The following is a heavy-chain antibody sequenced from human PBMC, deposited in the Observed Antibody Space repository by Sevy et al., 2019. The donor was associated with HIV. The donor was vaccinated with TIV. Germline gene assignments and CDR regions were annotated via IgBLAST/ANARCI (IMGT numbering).Heavy chain of an antibody. Sequence: GGSLRLSCAAFGFTFTNAWMSWVRQAPGKGLEWVGRIKSKTDGGTTDYAGPVKGRFTISRDDSKNTLYLHMNSLKTEDTAVYYCTLEGLYCSGGSCYSEGFDSWGQGTLVTVSS. D-gene: IGHD2-15*01. CDR1: GFTFTNAW. CDR3: TLEGLYCSGGSCYSEGFDS. CDR2: IKSKTDGGTT. J-gene: IGHJ4*02. V-gene: IGHV3-15*01.